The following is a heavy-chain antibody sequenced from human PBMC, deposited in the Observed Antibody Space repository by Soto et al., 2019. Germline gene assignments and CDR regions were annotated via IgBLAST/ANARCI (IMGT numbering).Heavy chain of an antibody. V-gene: IGHV4-4*02. D-gene: IGHD4-17*01. Sequence: WIGWVRQPPGKGLEWIGEIYHGGKIYYNPSLKSRVTISMDTSKNQFSLKLFSVTAADTAVYYCARDRGYGDYPSYYYYGMDVWGQGTTVTVSS. CDR3: ARDRGYGDYPSYYYYGMDV. CDR2: IYHGGKI. J-gene: IGHJ6*02. CDR1: W.